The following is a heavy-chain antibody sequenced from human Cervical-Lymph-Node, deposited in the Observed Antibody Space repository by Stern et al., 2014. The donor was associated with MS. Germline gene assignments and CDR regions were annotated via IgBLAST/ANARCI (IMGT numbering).Heavy chain of an antibody. CDR3: AHSPPSDDDAFDI. Sequence: QITLKESGPTLVNPTQTLTLTCAFSGFSLSTTGVGVGLIRQPPGQALEWLALPYWDADHSYTPLLKSMLTTTKDTSKSQVDLTLTNVDPVDTATYYCAHSPPSDDDAFDIWGQGTMVTISS. CDR1: GFSLSTTGVG. CDR2: PYWDADH. D-gene: IGHD2-21*02. J-gene: IGHJ3*02. V-gene: IGHV2-5*02.